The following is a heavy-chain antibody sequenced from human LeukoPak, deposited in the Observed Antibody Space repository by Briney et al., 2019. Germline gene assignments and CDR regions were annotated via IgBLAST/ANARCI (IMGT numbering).Heavy chain of an antibody. CDR2: MNPNSGNT. D-gene: IGHD6-13*01. CDR3: ARNFAAAPHYYYYYMDV. Sequence: ASVKVSCKASGYTFTSYDINWVRQATGQGLEWMGWMNPNSGNTGYAQKFQGRVTMTRNTYISTAYMDLSSLRSEDTAVYYCARNFAAAPHYYYYYMDVWGKGTTVTVSS. J-gene: IGHJ6*03. CDR1: GYTFTSYD. V-gene: IGHV1-8*01.